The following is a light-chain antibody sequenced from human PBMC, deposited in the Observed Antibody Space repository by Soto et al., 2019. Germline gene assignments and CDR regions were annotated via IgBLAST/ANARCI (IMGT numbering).Light chain of an antibody. J-gene: IGKJ1*01. CDR2: DTS. V-gene: IGKV1-5*01. Sequence: DIQMTQSPSTVSSAVGDRVTITCRATQAINPRLAWYQQKPGKAPKLLIYDTSSLESGVPSRFSGSGSGTEFTLATSGLQPDDFATYYCQHYGTYRATFGLGSKVDI. CDR3: QHYGTYRAT. CDR1: QAINPR.